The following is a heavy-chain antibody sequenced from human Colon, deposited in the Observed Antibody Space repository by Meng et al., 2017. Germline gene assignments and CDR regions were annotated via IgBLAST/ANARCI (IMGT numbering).Heavy chain of an antibody. Sequence: GESLKISCAASGFTFSSYGMHWVRQAPGKGLEWAAVIWYDGSNKYYADSVKGRFTISRDNSKNTLYLQMNSLRAEDTAVYYCTTIQKDVNWFDPWGQGTLVTVSS. J-gene: IGHJ5*02. CDR3: TTIQKDVNWFDP. D-gene: IGHD3-9*01. CDR1: GFTFSSYG. V-gene: IGHV3-33*01. CDR2: IWYDGSNK.